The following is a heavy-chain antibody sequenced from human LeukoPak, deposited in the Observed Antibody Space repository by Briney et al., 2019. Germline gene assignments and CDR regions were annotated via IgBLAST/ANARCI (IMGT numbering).Heavy chain of an antibody. CDR2: INHSGST. D-gene: IGHD6-6*01. V-gene: IGHV4-34*01. Sequence: SETLSLTCTVSGGSISSYYWSWIRQPPGKGLEWIGEINHSGSTNYNPSLKSRVTISVDTSKNQFSLKLSSVTAADTAVYYCARVGGKAALGYWGQGTLVTVSS. CDR1: GGSISSYY. J-gene: IGHJ4*02. CDR3: ARVGGKAALGY.